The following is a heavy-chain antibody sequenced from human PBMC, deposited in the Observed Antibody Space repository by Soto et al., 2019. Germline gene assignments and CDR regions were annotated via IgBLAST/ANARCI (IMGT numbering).Heavy chain of an antibody. D-gene: IGHD2-2*01. V-gene: IGHV4-34*01. Sequence: PXXTLSLTCAVYGGSFSGHYWSWIRQPPGXXXXXIXXXHHXXTTXXXXXXXTXXXXXXARSQNQFSLNLSSLTAADTAVYYCARVPDYWGQGILVTVYS. CDR3: ARVPDY. CDR1: GGSFSGHY. J-gene: IGHJ4*02. CDR2: XHHXXTT.